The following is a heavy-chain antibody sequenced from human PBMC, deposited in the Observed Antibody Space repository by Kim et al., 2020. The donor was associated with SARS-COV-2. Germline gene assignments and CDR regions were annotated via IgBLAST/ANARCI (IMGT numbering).Heavy chain of an antibody. Sequence: PSFQGQVTISADKSISTAYLQWSSLKASDTAMYYCARGTGGDSSGYLDYWGQGTLVTVSS. V-gene: IGHV5-51*01. CDR3: ARGTGGDSSGYLDY. J-gene: IGHJ4*02. D-gene: IGHD3-22*01.